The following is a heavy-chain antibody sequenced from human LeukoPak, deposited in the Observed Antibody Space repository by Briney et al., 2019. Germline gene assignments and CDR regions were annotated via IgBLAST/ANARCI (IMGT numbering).Heavy chain of an antibody. Sequence: GGSPRLSCAAPGFTPNIFAFTCVSQAPRRREEWGSAINVRGDATFYAESVRGRFTISRDNSKNTLYLQMNSLGAEDTALYYCAKDYRYGSAWGPGTLVVVSS. CDR3: AKDYRYGSA. CDR2: INVRGDAT. V-gene: IGHV3-23*01. CDR1: GFTPNIFA. D-gene: IGHD6-19*01. J-gene: IGHJ5*02.